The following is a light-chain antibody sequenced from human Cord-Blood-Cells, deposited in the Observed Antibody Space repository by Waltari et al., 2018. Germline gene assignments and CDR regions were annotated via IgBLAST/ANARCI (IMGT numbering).Light chain of an antibody. Sequence: DIQMTQSPSSLSASVGDRVTITCRASQSISSYLNWYQQKPGKAPKLLIYAASSLQSGVPSRCSGSGSGTDFTLTISSLQPEDVATYYCQQSYSTPLVTFGGGTKVEIK. CDR2: AAS. CDR3: QQSYSTPLVT. V-gene: IGKV1-39*01. J-gene: IGKJ4*01. CDR1: QSISSY.